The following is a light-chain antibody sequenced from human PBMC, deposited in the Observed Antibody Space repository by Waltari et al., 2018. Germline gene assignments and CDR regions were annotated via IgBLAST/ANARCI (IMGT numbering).Light chain of an antibody. CDR1: RHTIGFYDL. CDR2: YVI. V-gene: IGLV2-23*02. Sequence: QSALTQPASVSGSPGQSITISCTGSRHTIGFYDLVSCDQQHPGNTPKLIIFYVIKRPSGVSDRFSGSKSGNTASLTISGLQTEDDADYYCCSYSGSGSFPYVFGPGTRVAVL. J-gene: IGLJ1*01. CDR3: CSYSGSGSFPYV.